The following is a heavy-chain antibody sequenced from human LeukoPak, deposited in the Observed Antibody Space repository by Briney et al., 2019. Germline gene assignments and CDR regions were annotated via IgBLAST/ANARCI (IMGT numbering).Heavy chain of an antibody. CDR1: GFTFNNAW. J-gene: IGHJ4*02. D-gene: IGHD2-2*01. V-gene: IGHV3-15*07. CDR3: TTTPIGYCSNTSCYAFDY. Sequence: GGSLRLSCAASGFTFNNAWMTWVRQAPGKGLERVGHIKSKTDGGTTDYAAPVKGRFTISRDDSKNTLYLQMNSLKPEDTAVYYCTTTPIGYCSNTSCYAFDYWGQGTLVTVSS. CDR2: IKSKTDGGTT.